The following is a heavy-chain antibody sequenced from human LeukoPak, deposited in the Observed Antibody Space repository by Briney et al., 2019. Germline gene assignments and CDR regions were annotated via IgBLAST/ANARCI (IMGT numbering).Heavy chain of an antibody. D-gene: IGHD2-15*01. CDR3: ARDASIVVLLNWFDS. V-gene: IGHV3-30-3*01. CDR1: DSGFTFSRHA. J-gene: IGHJ5*01. Sequence: PGRSLRLSCIASDSGFTFSRHAMHWVRQAPGKGLEWVAVMSYDGSNENYAESVKGRFTISRDNAENTLYLQMNSLRAEDTAVYFCARDASIVVLLNWFDSWGQGTLVTVSS. CDR2: MSYDGSNE.